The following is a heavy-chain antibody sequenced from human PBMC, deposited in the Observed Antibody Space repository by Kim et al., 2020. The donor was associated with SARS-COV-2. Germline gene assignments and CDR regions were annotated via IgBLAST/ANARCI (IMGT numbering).Heavy chain of an antibody. CDR1: GGTFSSYA. V-gene: IGHV1-69*04. CDR3: AIPRYYDSSGYYGDY. J-gene: IGHJ4*02. Sequence: SVKVSCKASGGTFSSYAISWVRQAPGQGLEWMGRIIPILGIANYAQKFQGRVTITADKSTSTAYMELSSLRSEDTAVYYCAIPRYYDSSGYYGDYWGQGTLVTVSS. CDR2: IIPILGIA. D-gene: IGHD3-22*01.